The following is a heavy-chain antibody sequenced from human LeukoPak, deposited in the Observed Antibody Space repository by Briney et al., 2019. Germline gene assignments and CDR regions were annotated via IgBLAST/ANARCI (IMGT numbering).Heavy chain of an antibody. J-gene: IGHJ5*02. D-gene: IGHD3-3*01. V-gene: IGHV3-9*03. Sequence: GGSLRLSCAASGFTFGDYAMHWVRQAPGKGLEWVSGISWNSGSIGYADSVKGRFTISRDNAKNSLYLQMNSLRAEDMAFYYCAKSGFSAPYDFCSGYNNWFDPWGQGTLVTVSS. CDR3: AKSGFSAPYDFCSGYNNWFDP. CDR1: GFTFGDYA. CDR2: ISWNSGSI.